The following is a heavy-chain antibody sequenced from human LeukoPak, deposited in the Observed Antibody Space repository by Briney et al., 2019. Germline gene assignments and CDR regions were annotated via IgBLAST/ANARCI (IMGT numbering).Heavy chain of an antibody. CDR1: GGSISSYY. J-gene: IGHJ4*02. CDR2: VSYSGST. D-gene: IGHD5-18*01. CDR3: ARENDRYGRIDY. Sequence: PSETLSLTCIVSGGSISSYYWSWVRQPPGKGLEWIGYVSYSGSTDYNPSLKSRVTISIDTSKNQFSLRLSSVTAADTAVYYCARENDRYGRIDYWGQGTLVTVSS. V-gene: IGHV4-59*01.